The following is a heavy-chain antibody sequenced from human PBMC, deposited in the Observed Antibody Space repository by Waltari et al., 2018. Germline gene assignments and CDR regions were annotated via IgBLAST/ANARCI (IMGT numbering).Heavy chain of an antibody. CDR2: VYYTGMA. CDR3: ARHERGWQVVKNSHFDY. V-gene: IGHV4-39*01. J-gene: IGHJ4*02. Sequence: HLQESGPKLVKPSETLSLICSVSGASLISSSHYWGWVRQPPGRGMEWIGNVYYTGMAFYKPSLRSRVNMAVDTSKNEFSLSLTSVTAADTSVYFCARHERGWQVVKNSHFDYWGQGILVSVSS. CDR1: GASLISSSHY. D-gene: IGHD6-19*01.